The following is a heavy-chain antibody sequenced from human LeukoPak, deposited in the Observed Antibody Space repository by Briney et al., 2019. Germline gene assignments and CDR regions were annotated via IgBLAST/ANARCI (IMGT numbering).Heavy chain of an antibody. J-gene: IGHJ4*02. CDR1: GFTFSSYA. D-gene: IGHD3-22*01. CDR3: AKDYQASNYYDSSGYPRPVDY. Sequence: GGSLRLSCAASGFTFSSYAMSWVRQAPGKGLEWVSAISGSGGSTYYADSVKGRFTTSRDKSKNTLYLQMNSLRAEDTAVYYCAKDYQASNYYDSSGYPRPVDYWGQGTLVTVSS. CDR2: ISGSGGST. V-gene: IGHV3-23*01.